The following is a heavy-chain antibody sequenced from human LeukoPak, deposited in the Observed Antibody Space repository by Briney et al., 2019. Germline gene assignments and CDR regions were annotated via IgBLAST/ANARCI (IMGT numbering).Heavy chain of an antibody. Sequence: GGSLRLSCAASGFTFSDYSMNWVRHAPEKGLEWISYIGIDSGNTIYAGSVKGRFTISGDKAKNSLYLQMNSLRVEDTAVYYCARDYKYAFDNWGQGTLVTVSS. J-gene: IGHJ4*02. V-gene: IGHV3-48*01. CDR3: ARDYKYAFDN. CDR1: GFTFSDYS. CDR2: IGIDSGNT. D-gene: IGHD5-24*01.